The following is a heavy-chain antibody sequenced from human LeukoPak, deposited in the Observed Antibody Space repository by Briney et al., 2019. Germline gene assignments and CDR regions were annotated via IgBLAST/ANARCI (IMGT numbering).Heavy chain of an antibody. J-gene: IGHJ4*02. CDR1: GGSFSGYY. Sequence: SETLSLTCAVYGGSFSGYYWSWIRQPPGKGLEWIGEISHSGSTNYNPSLKSRVTISVDTSKNQFSLKLSSVTAADTAVYYCAREGSIRAGFDYWGQGTLVTVSS. D-gene: IGHD2-2*01. V-gene: IGHV4-34*01. CDR3: AREGSIRAGFDY. CDR2: ISHSGST.